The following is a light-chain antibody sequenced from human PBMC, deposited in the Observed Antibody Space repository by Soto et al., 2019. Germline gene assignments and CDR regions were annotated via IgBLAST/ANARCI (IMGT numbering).Light chain of an antibody. V-gene: IGKV1-5*01. J-gene: IGKJ2*01. Sequence: DIQMTQSPSILSASVGDRVTITCRASQSISNWLAWYQQKPGRAPKVLIYDASSLQSGVPSRFSGSGSGTKFTPTISSLQPDDIATYYCQQYKSYSYTFGQGTNLEI. CDR1: QSISNW. CDR2: DAS. CDR3: QQYKSYSYT.